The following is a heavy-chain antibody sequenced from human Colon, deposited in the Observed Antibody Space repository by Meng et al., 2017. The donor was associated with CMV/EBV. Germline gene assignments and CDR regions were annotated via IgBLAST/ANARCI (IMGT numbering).Heavy chain of an antibody. Sequence: AATGFSLSDHNMIWVRQAPGKGLEWVSSFSYTSSYIHYADSVKGRFTMSRDNAKNSVFLQMDSLRAEDTAVYYCVRAPPDYAGNFDYWGQGTLVTVSS. CDR3: VRAPPDYAGNFDY. V-gene: IGHV3-21*06. CDR1: GFSLSDHN. CDR2: FSYTSSYI. D-gene: IGHD4-23*01. J-gene: IGHJ4*02.